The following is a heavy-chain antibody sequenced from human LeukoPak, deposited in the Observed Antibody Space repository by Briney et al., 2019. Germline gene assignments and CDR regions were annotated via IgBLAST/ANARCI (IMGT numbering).Heavy chain of an antibody. CDR2: ISSSSSTI. J-gene: IGHJ2*01. V-gene: IGHV3-48*04. CDR1: GFTFSSYS. Sequence: GGSLRLSCAASGFTFSSYSMNWVRQAPGKGLEWVSYISSSSSTIYYADSVKGRFTISRDNAKNSLYLQMNSLRAEDTAVYYCARVGGGYDPPYWYFDLWGRGTLVTVSS. D-gene: IGHD5-12*01. CDR3: ARVGGGYDPPYWYFDL.